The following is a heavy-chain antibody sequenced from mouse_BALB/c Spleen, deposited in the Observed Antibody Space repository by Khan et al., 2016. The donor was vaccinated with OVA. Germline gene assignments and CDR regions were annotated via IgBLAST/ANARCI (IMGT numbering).Heavy chain of an antibody. V-gene: IGHV1-4*01. CDR3: ARGGAYHANYGAWFAY. Sequence: QVQLQQSGAELARPGASVKMSCKASGYTFTSYTMHWVKQRPGQGLEWIGYMTPCNGYTNYNQKFRDKATLTSDKSSSTAYMQLSSLTSADSAVYYCARGGAYHANYGAWFAYWGQGTLVTVSA. CDR1: GYTFTSYT. CDR2: MTPCNGYT. J-gene: IGHJ3*01. D-gene: IGHD2-10*01.